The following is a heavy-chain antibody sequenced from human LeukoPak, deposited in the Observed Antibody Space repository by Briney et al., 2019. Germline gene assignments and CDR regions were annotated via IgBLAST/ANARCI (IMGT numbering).Heavy chain of an antibody. D-gene: IGHD3-22*01. V-gene: IGHV1-2*06. J-gene: IGHJ4*02. CDR1: GYTFTGYY. Sequence: ASVKVSCKASGYTFTGYYMHWVRQAPGQGLEWMGRINPNSGGTNYAQKFQGRVTMTRDTSISTAYMELSRLRSDDTAVYYCASSGYSYGYYDSSGYPLGDYWGQGTLVTVSS. CDR3: ASSGYSYGYYDSSGYPLGDY. CDR2: INPNSGGT.